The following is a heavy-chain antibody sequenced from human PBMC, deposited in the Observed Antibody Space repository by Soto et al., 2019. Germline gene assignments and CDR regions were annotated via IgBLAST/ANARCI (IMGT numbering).Heavy chain of an antibody. D-gene: IGHD6-6*01. CDR2: ISGSGGST. V-gene: IGHV3-23*01. Sequence: EVQLLESGGGLVQPGGSLRLSCAASGFTFSSYAMSWVRQAPGKGLEWVSAISGSGGSTYYADSVKGRFTISRDNSKNTLYLQMNSLRAEDTAVYYCAKASPSIASRGRYYFDYWGQGTLVTVSS. J-gene: IGHJ4*02. CDR1: GFTFSSYA. CDR3: AKASPSIASRGRYYFDY.